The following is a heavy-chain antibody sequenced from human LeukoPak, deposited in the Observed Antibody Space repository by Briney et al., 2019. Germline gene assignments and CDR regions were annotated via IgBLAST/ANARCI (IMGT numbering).Heavy chain of an antibody. CDR3: ARPVIAKAPRGAFDI. V-gene: IGHV4-39*01. Sequence: PSETLSLTCTVSGGSISSSSYYWGWMRQPPGNGLEWIGSIYYGGSTYYNPSLKSRVTISVDTSKNQFSLKLSSVTAADTAVYYCARPVIAKAPRGAFDIWGQGTMVTVSS. CDR1: GGSISSSSYY. CDR2: IYYGGST. D-gene: IGHD2-21*01. J-gene: IGHJ3*02.